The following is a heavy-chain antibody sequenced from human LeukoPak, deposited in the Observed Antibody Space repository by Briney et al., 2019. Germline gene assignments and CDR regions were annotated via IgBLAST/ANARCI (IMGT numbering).Heavy chain of an antibody. CDR2: IIPILGIA. D-gene: IGHD1-14*01. J-gene: IGHJ4*02. V-gene: IGHV1-69*02. Sequence: ASVKVSCKASGGTFSSYTISWVPQAPGQGLEWMGRIIPILGIANYAQKFQGRVTITADKSTSTAYMELSSLRSEDTAVYYCARVAEPGLFDYWGQGTLVTVSS. CDR1: GGTFSSYT. CDR3: ARVAEPGLFDY.